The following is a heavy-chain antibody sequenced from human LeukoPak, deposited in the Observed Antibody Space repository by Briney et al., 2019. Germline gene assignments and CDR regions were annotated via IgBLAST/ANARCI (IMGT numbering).Heavy chain of an antibody. CDR3: ARGLDWLPNWFDP. D-gene: IGHD3-9*01. J-gene: IGHJ5*02. CDR2: IISNGGTT. CDR1: AFTLSSYA. Sequence: GGSLRPSCAASAFTLSSYAMHWVRHAPGKGPESVSAIISNGGTTYYPTSVKGRFPISRDNSKNTLYLQMGSLRAEDMAVYYCARGLDWLPNWFDPWGQGTLVTVSS. V-gene: IGHV3-64*01.